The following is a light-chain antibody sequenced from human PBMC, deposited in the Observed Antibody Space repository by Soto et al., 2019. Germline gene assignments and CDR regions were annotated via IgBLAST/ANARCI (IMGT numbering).Light chain of an antibody. Sequence: EIVMTQSPATLSVSPGERATLSCRASQSVSSNLAWYQRKPGQSPRLLIYGASTRATGIPARFSGSGSGTEFTLTISSLQSEDFAVYYCQQYHNWPPWTFGQGTKVEI. CDR1: QSVSSN. J-gene: IGKJ1*01. V-gene: IGKV3-15*01. CDR3: QQYHNWPPWT. CDR2: GAS.